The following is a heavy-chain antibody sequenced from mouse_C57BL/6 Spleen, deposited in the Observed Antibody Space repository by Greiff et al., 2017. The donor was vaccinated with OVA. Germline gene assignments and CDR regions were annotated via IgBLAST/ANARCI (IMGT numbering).Heavy chain of an antibody. D-gene: IGHD1-1*01. CDR2: INYDGSST. CDR1: GFTFSDYY. CDR3: ARARGYYGSSYYFDY. J-gene: IGHJ2*01. V-gene: IGHV5-16*01. Sequence: EVMLVESEGGLVQPGSSMTLSCTASGFTFSDYYMAWVRQVPEKGLEWVANINYDGSSTYYLDSLKSRFIISRDNAKNILYLQMSSLKSEDTATYYCARARGYYGSSYYFDYWGQGTTLTVSS.